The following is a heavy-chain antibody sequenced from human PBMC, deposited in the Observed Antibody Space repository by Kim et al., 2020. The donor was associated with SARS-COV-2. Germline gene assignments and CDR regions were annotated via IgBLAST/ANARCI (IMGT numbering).Heavy chain of an antibody. CDR2: ISYDGSNK. CDR3: ARDFAAYYYDSSGYEEYYGMDV. V-gene: IGHV3-30*04. CDR1: GFTFSSYA. D-gene: IGHD3-22*01. Sequence: GGSLRLSCAASGFTFSSYAMHWVRQAPGKGLEWVGVISYDGSNKYYADSVKGRFTISRDNSKNTLYLQMNSLRAEDTAVYYCARDFAAYYYDSSGYEEYYGMDVWGQGTPVTVSS. J-gene: IGHJ6*02.